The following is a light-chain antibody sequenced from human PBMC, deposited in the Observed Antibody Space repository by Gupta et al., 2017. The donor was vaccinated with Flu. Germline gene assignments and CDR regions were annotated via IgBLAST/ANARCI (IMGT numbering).Light chain of an antibody. J-gene: IGKJ1*01. V-gene: IGKV1-5*03. CDR1: QSISSW. Sequence: GDRVTITCRASQSISSWLAWYQQKPGKAPKLLIYKASSLESGVPSRFSGGGSGTEFTLTISSLRPDDFATYYCQQYNSYSGTFGQGTKVEIK. CDR2: KAS. CDR3: QQYNSYSGT.